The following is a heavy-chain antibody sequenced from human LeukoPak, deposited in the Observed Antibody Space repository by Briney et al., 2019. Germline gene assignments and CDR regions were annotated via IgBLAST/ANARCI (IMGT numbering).Heavy chain of an antibody. CDR1: GFTFNKFG. CDR3: AKSIAGYSGYEDY. Sequence: QSGGSLILSCLAPGFTFNKFGMHWVRQAPGKGLEWVAVISFDAFNKVYADSVRGRFTVSRDNSKNTLYLQMNNLRVEDTALYYCAKSIAGYSGYEDYWGQGSLVTVSP. CDR2: ISFDAFNK. D-gene: IGHD5-12*01. J-gene: IGHJ4*02. V-gene: IGHV3-30*18.